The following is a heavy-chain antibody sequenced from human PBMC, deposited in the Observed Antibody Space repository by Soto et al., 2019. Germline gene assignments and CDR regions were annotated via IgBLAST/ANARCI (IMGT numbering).Heavy chain of an antibody. V-gene: IGHV4-39*01. CDR1: GGSILDSTYY. CDR3: ARHSTGYYYSWFDP. J-gene: IGHJ5*02. D-gene: IGHD3-22*01. Sequence: SETLSLTCTVSGGSILDSTYYWAWIRQSPGKGLEWIGTIFYNGNTFYNPSLKSRITISVDTSKNQFSLKLSSVTAADTAVYYCARHSTGYYYSWFDPWGQGTLVTVSS. CDR2: IFYNGNT.